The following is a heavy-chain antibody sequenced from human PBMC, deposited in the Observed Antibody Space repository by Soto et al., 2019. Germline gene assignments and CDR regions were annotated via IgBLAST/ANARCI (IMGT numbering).Heavy chain of an antibody. CDR3: ARAPVIAVAGTHFDY. CDR2: ISSSSSTI. D-gene: IGHD6-19*01. V-gene: IGHV3-48*01. J-gene: IGHJ4*02. Sequence: GGSLRLSCAASGFTFSSYSMNWVRQAPGKGLEWVSYISSSSSTIYYADSVKGRFTISRDNSKNTLYLQMNSLRAEDTAVYYCARAPVIAVAGTHFDYWGQGTLVTVSS. CDR1: GFTFSSYS.